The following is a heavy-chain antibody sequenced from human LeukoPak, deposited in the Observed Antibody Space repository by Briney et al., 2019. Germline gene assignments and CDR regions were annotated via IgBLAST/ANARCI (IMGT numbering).Heavy chain of an antibody. D-gene: IGHD3-10*01. CDR1: GFTFSSYS. V-gene: IGHV3-30*02. J-gene: IGHJ6*03. CDR3: AKDNWVGVRGVTPYYYYMDV. CDR2: IGYDGTNK. Sequence: PGGSLRLSCAASGFTFSSYSMNWVRQAPGKGLEWVAFIGYDGTNKYYADSVKGRFTISRDNSKNTLYLQMNSLRAEDTAVYYCAKDNWVGVRGVTPYYYYMDVWGKGTTVTVSS.